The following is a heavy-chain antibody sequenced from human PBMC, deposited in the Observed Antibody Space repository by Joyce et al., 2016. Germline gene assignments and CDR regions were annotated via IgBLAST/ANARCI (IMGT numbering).Heavy chain of an antibody. V-gene: IGHV3-74*01. J-gene: IGHJ5*02. CDR3: VRGISARPGGPNWFDP. Sequence: EVQLVESGGGLVQPGGSLRLSCAASGFSFSGYWIHWVRQEQGKGMVWVSLINTDGSSTRFADSVKGRFTISRDNAKNTLYRQMNRLRAEDTAVYYCVRGISARPGGPNWFDPWGQGTLVTVSS. CDR1: GFSFSGYW. D-gene: IGHD6-6*01. CDR2: INTDGSST.